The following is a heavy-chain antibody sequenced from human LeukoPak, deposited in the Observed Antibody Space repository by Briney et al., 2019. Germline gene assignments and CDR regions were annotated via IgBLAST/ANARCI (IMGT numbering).Heavy chain of an antibody. Sequence: GGSLRLSCAASGFSVSSYSFNWVRQAPGKGLEWVSSINTVSSYIYYADSLKGRFTISRDNAKNSVYLQMDSLRAEDSAVYYCARLRRNTDSSGFFYYYDYWGQGTLVTVSS. J-gene: IGHJ4*02. D-gene: IGHD3-22*01. V-gene: IGHV3-21*06. CDR1: GFSVSSYS. CDR2: INTVSSYI. CDR3: ARLRRNTDSSGFFYYYDY.